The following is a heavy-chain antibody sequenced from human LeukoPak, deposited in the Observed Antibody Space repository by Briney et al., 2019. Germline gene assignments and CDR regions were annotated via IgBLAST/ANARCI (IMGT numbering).Heavy chain of an antibody. CDR1: GGSISSYY. V-gene: IGHV4-59*01. CDR2: IYYGGST. J-gene: IGHJ3*02. Sequence: SETLSLTCTVSGGSISSYYWSWIRQPPGKGLEWVGYIYYGGSTYYTPSLKSRVTISVDTSKNQFSLKLSTVTAADTAVYYRARSYYDILTGYYLNDAFDIWGQGTMVTVSS. CDR3: ARSYYDILTGYYLNDAFDI. D-gene: IGHD3-9*01.